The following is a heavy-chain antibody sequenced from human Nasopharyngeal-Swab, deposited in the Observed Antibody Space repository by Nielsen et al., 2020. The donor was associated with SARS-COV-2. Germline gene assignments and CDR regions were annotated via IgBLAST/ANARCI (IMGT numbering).Heavy chain of an antibody. J-gene: IGHJ4*02. D-gene: IGHD5-12*01. Sequence: GESLKISCAASGFTLSSYSMNWVRQAPGKGLEWVSSISSSSSYIYYADSVKGRFTISRDNAKNSLYLQMNSLRAEDTAVYYCASVRGYSGYDLGIFDYWGQGTLVTVSS. CDR2: ISSSSSYI. CDR3: ASVRGYSGYDLGIFDY. V-gene: IGHV3-21*01. CDR1: GFTLSSYS.